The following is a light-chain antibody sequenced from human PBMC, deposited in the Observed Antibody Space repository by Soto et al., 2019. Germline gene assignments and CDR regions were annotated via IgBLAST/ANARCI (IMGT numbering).Light chain of an antibody. CDR1: QSVSSSY. CDR3: QQYGSSPLYT. CDR2: GAS. V-gene: IGKV3-20*01. J-gene: IGKJ2*01. Sequence: EIVLTQSPGTLSLSPGERATRSCRASQSVSSSYLAWYQQKPGQAPRLLIYGASSRATGIPDRFSGSGSGKDVTLTISRLEPEDFAVYYCQQYGSSPLYTFGQGTKLEIK.